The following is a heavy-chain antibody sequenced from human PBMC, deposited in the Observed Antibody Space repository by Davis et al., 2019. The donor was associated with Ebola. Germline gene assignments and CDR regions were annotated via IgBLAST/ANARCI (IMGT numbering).Heavy chain of an antibody. CDR1: GFTFTSSA. Sequence: SVKVSCKASGFTFTSSAVQWVRQARGQRLEWIGWIVVGSGNTNYAQKFQERVTITRDMSTSTAYMELSSLRSEDTAVYYCAADSFGYSGSYYVPNWFDPWGQGTLVTVSS. J-gene: IGHJ5*02. V-gene: IGHV1-58*01. CDR3: AADSFGYSGSYYVPNWFDP. CDR2: IVVGSGNT. D-gene: IGHD1-26*01.